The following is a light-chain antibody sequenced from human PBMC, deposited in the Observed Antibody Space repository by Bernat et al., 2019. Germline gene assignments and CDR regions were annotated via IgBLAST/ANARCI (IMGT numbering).Light chain of an antibody. CDR2: AAS. Sequence: EVVLTQSPGTLSLSPGDRATLSCRTSQSVTTNYLAWYQQKPDQAPRLLIYAASRRAPGIPDRFSGSASGTDFTLTITRLEPEDFAVYYCQQYDRSPLTFGEGSRVEV. CDR3: QQYDRSPLT. CDR1: QSVTTNY. V-gene: IGKV3-20*01. J-gene: IGKJ4*01.